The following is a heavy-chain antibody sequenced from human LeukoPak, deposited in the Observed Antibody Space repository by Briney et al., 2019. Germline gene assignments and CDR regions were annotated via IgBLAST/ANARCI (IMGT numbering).Heavy chain of an antibody. CDR3: ARVLYSSSWLPGYYYGMDV. CDR1: GGSISSYY. CDR2: IYYSGST. V-gene: IGHV4-59*01. Sequence: SETLSLTCTVSGGSISSYYWSWIRQPPGKGLEWIGYIYYSGSTNYNPSLESRVTISVDTSKNQFSLKLSSVTAADTAVYYCARVLYSSSWLPGYYYGMDVWGQGTTVTVSS. D-gene: IGHD6-13*01. J-gene: IGHJ6*02.